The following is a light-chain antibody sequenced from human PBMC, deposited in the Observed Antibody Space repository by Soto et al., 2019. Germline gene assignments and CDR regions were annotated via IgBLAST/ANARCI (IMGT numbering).Light chain of an antibody. CDR1: QSISTW. V-gene: IGKV1-5*01. CDR2: DAS. Sequence: DIQMTQSPSTLSASVGARVPITCRASQSISTWLAWYQQKPGKAPKLLIYDASSLESGVPSRFSGSGSGTEFALTISSLQPEDFASYYCQQYNSYSTFGQGTKVDIK. J-gene: IGKJ1*01. CDR3: QQYNSYST.